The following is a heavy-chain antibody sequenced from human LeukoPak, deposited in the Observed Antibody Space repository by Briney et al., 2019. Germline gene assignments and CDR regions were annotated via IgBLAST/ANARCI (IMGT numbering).Heavy chain of an antibody. Sequence: SETLSLTCTVSGGSISSSSYYWGWIRQPPGKGLEWIGSIYYSGSTYYNPSLKSRVTISVDTSKNQFSLKLSSVTAADTAVYYCATPGSGSSSDYWGQGTLVTVSS. D-gene: IGHD1-26*01. CDR1: GGSISSSSYY. V-gene: IGHV4-39*01. J-gene: IGHJ4*02. CDR2: IYYSGST. CDR3: ATPGSGSSSDY.